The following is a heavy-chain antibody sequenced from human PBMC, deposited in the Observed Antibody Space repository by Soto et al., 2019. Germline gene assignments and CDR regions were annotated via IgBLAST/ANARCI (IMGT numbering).Heavy chain of an antibody. V-gene: IGHV4-59*12. CDR3: ARGRAAFVVVVAATRPFDY. CDR1: GGSSSSYY. Sequence: SETLSLTCTVSGGSSSSYYWSWIRQPPGKGLEWIGYIYYSGSTNYNPSLKSRVTISVDTSKNQFSLKLSSVTAADTAVYYCARGRAAFVVVVAATRPFDYWGQGTLVTVSS. J-gene: IGHJ4*02. D-gene: IGHD2-15*01. CDR2: IYYSGST.